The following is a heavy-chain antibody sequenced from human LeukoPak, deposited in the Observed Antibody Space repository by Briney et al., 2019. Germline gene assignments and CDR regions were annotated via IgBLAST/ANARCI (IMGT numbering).Heavy chain of an antibody. CDR1: GYTFTSYG. V-gene: IGHV1-18*01. CDR2: ISAYNGNT. CDR3: ARDECSSTSCMENCFDP. J-gene: IGHJ5*02. D-gene: IGHD2-2*01. Sequence: ASVKVSCKASGYTFTSYGISWVRQAPGQGLEWMGWISAYNGNTNYAQKLQGRVTMTTDTSTSTAYMELRSLRSDDTAVYYCARDECSSTSCMENCFDPWGQGTLVTVSS.